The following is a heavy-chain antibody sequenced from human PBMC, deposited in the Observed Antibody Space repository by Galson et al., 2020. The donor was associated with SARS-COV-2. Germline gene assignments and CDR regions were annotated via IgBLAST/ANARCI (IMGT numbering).Heavy chain of an antibody. CDR3: ARDPTVTTHLGDYLYYYYGLDV. CDR1: GYTFTSYY. CDR2: INPSGGST. D-gene: IGHD4-4*01. V-gene: IGHV1-46*01. J-gene: IGHJ6*02. Sequence: ASVKVSCKASGYTFTSYYMHWVRQAPGQGLEWMGIINPSGGSTSYAQKFQGRVTMTRDTSTSTVYMELSSLRSEDTAVYYCARDPTVTTHLGDYLYYYYGLDVWGQGTTVTVSS.